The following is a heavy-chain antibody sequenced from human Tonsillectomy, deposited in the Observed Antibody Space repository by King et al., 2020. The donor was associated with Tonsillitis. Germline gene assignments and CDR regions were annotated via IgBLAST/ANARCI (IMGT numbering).Heavy chain of an antibody. CDR1: GVTFKNYA. V-gene: IGHV1-69*12. Sequence: QLVQSGAELKKPGSSVKVSCKASGVTFKNYAFNWVRQAPGQGLEWMGGVSPLFGTSHNAQKFQDRVTITADEATNTAYMELSSLSSEDTAVYYCARTPVEMATIPMFDFWGQGTLVTVSS. CDR2: VSPLFGTS. CDR3: ARTPVEMATIPMFDF. J-gene: IGHJ4*02. D-gene: IGHD5-24*01.